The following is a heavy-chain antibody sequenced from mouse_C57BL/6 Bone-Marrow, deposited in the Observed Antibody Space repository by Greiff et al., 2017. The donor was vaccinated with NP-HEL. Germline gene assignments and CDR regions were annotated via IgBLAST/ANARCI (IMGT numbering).Heavy chain of an antibody. D-gene: IGHD4-1*01. Sequence: EVQGVESGGGLVQPGGSMKLSCVASGFTFSNYWMNWVRQSPEKGLEWVAQIRLKSDNYATHYAESVKGRFTISRDDSKSSVYLQMNNLRAEDTVIYYCPWDVGAMDYWGQGTSVTVSS. CDR2: IRLKSDNYAT. CDR1: GFTFSNYW. J-gene: IGHJ4*01. CDR3: PWDVGAMDY. V-gene: IGHV6-3*01.